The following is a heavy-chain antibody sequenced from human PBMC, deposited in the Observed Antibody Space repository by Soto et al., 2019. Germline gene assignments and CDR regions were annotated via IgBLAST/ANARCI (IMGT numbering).Heavy chain of an antibody. V-gene: IGHV4-59*01. D-gene: IGHD2-2*01. CDR1: GGSISRYY. CDR2: IYYNGST. J-gene: IGHJ6*03. CDR3: ARDRVYCSGASCYAGSNYYYYMDV. Sequence: QVQLQESGPGLVKPSETLSVTCTVSGGSISRYYWSWIRQPPGKGLEWIGYIYYNGSTNYNPSLKSRVTISVDTSKNQFSLTLSSVTAADTAVYYCARDRVYCSGASCYAGSNYYYYMDVWGKGTTVTVSS.